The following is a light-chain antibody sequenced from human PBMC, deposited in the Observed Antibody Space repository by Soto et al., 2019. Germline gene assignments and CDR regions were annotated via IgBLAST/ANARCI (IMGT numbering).Light chain of an antibody. CDR3: QSYDSSLSGWV. CDR1: SSNIGAGYD. CDR2: GNS. Sequence: QSVLTQPPSVSGAPGQRVTISCTGSSSNIGAGYDVHWYQQLPGTAPKLLIYGNSNRPSGVPDRFSGSESGTSASLAITGLQAEDEADYYCQSYDSSLSGWVFGGGTKRPS. J-gene: IGLJ3*02. V-gene: IGLV1-40*01.